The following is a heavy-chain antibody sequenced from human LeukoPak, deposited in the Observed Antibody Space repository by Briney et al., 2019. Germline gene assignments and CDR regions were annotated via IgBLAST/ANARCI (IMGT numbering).Heavy chain of an antibody. J-gene: IGHJ4*02. CDR3: ARDYDYVWGSYRNPYYFDY. D-gene: IGHD3-16*02. Sequence: PGGSLRLSCAASGFTFSSYWMHWVRQAPGKGLVWVSRINSDGSSTSYADSVKGRFTISRDNAKNTLYLQINSLRAEDTAVYYCARDYDYVWGSYRNPYYFDYWGQGTLVTVSS. V-gene: IGHV3-74*01. CDR2: INSDGSST. CDR1: GFTFSSYW.